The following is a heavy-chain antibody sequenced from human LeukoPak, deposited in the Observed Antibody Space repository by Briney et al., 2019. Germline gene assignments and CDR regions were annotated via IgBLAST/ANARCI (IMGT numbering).Heavy chain of an antibody. D-gene: IGHD1-14*01. J-gene: IGHJ4*02. Sequence: GGSLRLSCAASGFTFSSYWMHWVRQAPGKGLVWVSRINGDGSSTSYADSVKGRFSISRDNTRNTVYMQMNSLRAEDTVVYYCTRGGGTSDYWGQGTLVTVSS. V-gene: IGHV3-74*01. CDR2: INGDGSST. CDR3: TRGGGTSDY. CDR1: GFTFSSYW.